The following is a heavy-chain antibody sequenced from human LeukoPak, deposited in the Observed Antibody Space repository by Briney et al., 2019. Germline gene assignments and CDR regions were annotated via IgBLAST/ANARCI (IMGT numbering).Heavy chain of an antibody. Sequence: PGRSLRLSCAASGFTFSSYEMNWVRQAPGKGLEWVSYISSSGSTIYYADSVKGRFTISRDNAKNSLYLQMNSLRAEDTAMYFCARSSRYYYDSSGYYPGPPDHWGEGTLVTVSS. CDR2: ISSSGSTI. J-gene: IGHJ5*02. CDR1: GFTFSSYE. V-gene: IGHV3-48*03. D-gene: IGHD3-22*01. CDR3: ARSSRYYYDSSGYYPGPPDH.